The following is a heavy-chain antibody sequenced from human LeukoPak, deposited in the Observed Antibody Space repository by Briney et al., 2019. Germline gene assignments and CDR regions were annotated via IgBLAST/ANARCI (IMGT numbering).Heavy chain of an antibody. CDR1: GYTFTGYY. J-gene: IGHJ4*02. D-gene: IGHD1-26*01. CDR2: INPNSGGT. CDR3: ARDVGSYGEDYLDY. Sequence: ASVKVSCKASGYTFTGYYMHWVRQAPGQGLEWMGRINPNSGGTNYAQKFQGRVTMTRDTSISTAYMELSRLRSDDTAVYYCARDVGSYGEDYLDYWGQGTLVTVSS. V-gene: IGHV1-2*06.